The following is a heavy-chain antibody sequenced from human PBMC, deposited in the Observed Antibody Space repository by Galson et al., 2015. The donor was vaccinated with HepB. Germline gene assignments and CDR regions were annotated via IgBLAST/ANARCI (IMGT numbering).Heavy chain of an antibody. Sequence: ETLSLTCTVSGGSISSSSYYWGWIRQPPGKGLEWIGSIYYSGSTYYNPSLKSRVTISVDTSKNQFSLKLSSVTAADTAVYYCARESYDCSSTSCYERYFDLWGRGTLVTVSS. CDR3: ARESYDCSSTSCYERYFDL. CDR1: GGSISSSSYY. V-gene: IGHV4-39*02. D-gene: IGHD2-2*01. CDR2: IYYSGST. J-gene: IGHJ2*01.